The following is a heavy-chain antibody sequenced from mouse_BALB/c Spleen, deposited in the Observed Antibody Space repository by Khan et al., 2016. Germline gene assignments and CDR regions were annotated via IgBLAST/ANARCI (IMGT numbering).Heavy chain of an antibody. CDR3: VRESYDGYFSWFAY. V-gene: IGHV10-3*03. CDR1: GFTFNTFA. J-gene: IGHJ3*01. D-gene: IGHD2-3*01. CDR2: IRSKSNNYAT. Sequence: EVQLVESGGGLVQPRGSLKLSCAASGFTFNTFAMHWVCQAPGKGLEWIARIRSKSNNYATYYADSVKDRFTISRDDSQSMLYLQMNNLKTEDSAMYYGVRESYDGYFSWFAYWGQGTLVTVSA.